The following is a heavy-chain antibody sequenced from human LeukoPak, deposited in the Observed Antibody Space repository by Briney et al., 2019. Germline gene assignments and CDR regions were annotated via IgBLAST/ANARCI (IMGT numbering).Heavy chain of an antibody. CDR1: GFTLSSYS. CDR3: ARGGRLGGLDY. CDR2: INGDGSST. Sequence: GGSLRLSRAASGFTLSSYSIHWVRQVPGMGLVWVSRINGDGSSTGYADSVRGRFTISRDNAQNTLYLQMNSLRAEDTAVYYCARGGRLGGLDYWGERNLVTVSS. J-gene: IGHJ4*02. D-gene: IGHD3-16*01. V-gene: IGHV3-74*01.